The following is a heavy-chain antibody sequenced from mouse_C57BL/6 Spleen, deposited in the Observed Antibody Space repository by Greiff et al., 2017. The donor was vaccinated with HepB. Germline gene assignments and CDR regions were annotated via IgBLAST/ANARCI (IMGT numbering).Heavy chain of an antibody. Sequence: VQLQQSGAELVRPGASVKLSCKASGYTFTDYYINWVKQRPGQGLEWIARIYPGSGNTYYNEKFKGKATLTAEKSSSTAYMQLSSLTSEDSAVYFCARLTTVVARGYFDYWGQGTTLTVSS. CDR1: GYTFTDYY. J-gene: IGHJ2*01. CDR2: IYPGSGNT. V-gene: IGHV1-76*01. CDR3: ARLTTVVARGYFDY. D-gene: IGHD1-1*01.